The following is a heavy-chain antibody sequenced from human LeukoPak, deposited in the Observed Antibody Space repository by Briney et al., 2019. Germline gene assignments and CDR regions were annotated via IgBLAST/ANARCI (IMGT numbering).Heavy chain of an antibody. Sequence: QPGGSLRLSCAASGFTSSTYWMNWVRQAPGKGLEWAANIEKDGSEKNYVDSVRGRFTISRDNAKNSLYLQMNSLRAEDTAVYFCVAGSGWLPDYWGQGTLVIVSS. CDR3: VAGSGWLPDY. CDR2: IEKDGSEK. J-gene: IGHJ4*02. CDR1: GFTSSTYW. V-gene: IGHV3-7*01. D-gene: IGHD6-19*01.